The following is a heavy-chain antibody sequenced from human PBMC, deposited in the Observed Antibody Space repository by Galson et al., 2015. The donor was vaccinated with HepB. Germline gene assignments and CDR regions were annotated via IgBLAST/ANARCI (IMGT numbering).Heavy chain of an antibody. CDR1: GYTFTSYG. J-gene: IGHJ4*02. CDR3: ARDSWDLLRDGLFEF. D-gene: IGHD1-26*01. CDR2: ISGYNGNT. V-gene: IGHV1-18*04. Sequence: SVKVSCKASGYTFTSYGISWVRQAPGQGLEWMGWISGYNGNTKKAQKFQGRVNMTTETSTSTVYMELRSLRADDTAVYYCARDSWDLLRDGLFEFWGQGTLVAVSS.